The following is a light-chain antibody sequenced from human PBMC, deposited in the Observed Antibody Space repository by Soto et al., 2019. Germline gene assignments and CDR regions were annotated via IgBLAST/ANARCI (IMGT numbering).Light chain of an antibody. J-gene: IGLJ1*01. CDR1: SSNIGNNY. CDR3: GTWDSSLSAYV. Sequence: QSVLTQPPSVSAAPGQKVTISCSGSSSNIGNNYVSWYQQLPGTAPKLLIYENNKRPSGIPYRFSGSKSGTSATLGITGLQTGEEADYYCGTWDSSLSAYVFGTGTKLTVL. CDR2: ENN. V-gene: IGLV1-51*02.